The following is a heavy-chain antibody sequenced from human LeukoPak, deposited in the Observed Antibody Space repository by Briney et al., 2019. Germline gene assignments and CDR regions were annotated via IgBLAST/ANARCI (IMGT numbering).Heavy chain of an antibody. Sequence: GGSLRLSCAASGLTFSSYAMHWVRQAPGKGLEWVAVISYDGSNKYYADSVKGRFTISRDNSKNTLYLQMNSLRAEDTAVYYCARAYSSSWYFDCWGQGTLVTVSS. CDR3: ARAYSSSWYFDC. CDR1: GLTFSSYA. V-gene: IGHV3-30*01. CDR2: ISYDGSNK. D-gene: IGHD6-13*01. J-gene: IGHJ4*02.